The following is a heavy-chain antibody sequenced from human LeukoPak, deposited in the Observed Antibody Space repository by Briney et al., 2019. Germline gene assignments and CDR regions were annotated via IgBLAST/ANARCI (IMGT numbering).Heavy chain of an antibody. J-gene: IGHJ4*02. Sequence: GGSLRLSCAASGFTFSSYAMSWVRQAPGKGLEWVSAISGSGGSTYYADSVKGRFTISRDNSKNTLYLQMNSLRAEDTAVYYCANDGYYDSSGSNLDYWGQGTLVTVSS. CDR3: ANDGYYDSSGSNLDY. V-gene: IGHV3-23*01. CDR2: ISGSGGST. CDR1: GFTFSSYA. D-gene: IGHD3-22*01.